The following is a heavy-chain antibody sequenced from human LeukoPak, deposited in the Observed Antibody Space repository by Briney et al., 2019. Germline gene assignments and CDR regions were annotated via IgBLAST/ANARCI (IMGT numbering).Heavy chain of an antibody. D-gene: IGHD6-13*01. CDR2: IYYSGST. CDR3: ARASGQQLVPGRWFDP. Sequence: SQTLSLTCTVSGGSISGYYWSWIRQHPGKGLEWIGYIYYSGSTYYNPSLKSRVTISVDTSKNQFSLKLSSVTAADTAVYYCARASGQQLVPGRWFDPWGQGTLVTVSS. J-gene: IGHJ5*02. CDR1: GGSISGYY. V-gene: IGHV4-31*03.